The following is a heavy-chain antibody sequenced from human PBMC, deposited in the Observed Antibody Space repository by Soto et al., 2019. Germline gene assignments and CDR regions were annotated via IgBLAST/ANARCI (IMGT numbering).Heavy chain of an antibody. Sequence: GGSLRLSCVAYGFTFSSDWMHWVPKAPGKGLVWVAHIKSDGSDTKYADSVKGRFTISRGNAENSVYLQMNSLRTEDTAVYYCARAAPFNYGGNSGFDCWGQGTLVTVSS. V-gene: IGHV3-74*03. D-gene: IGHD4-17*01. CDR2: IKSDGSDT. J-gene: IGHJ4*02. CDR1: GFTFSSDW. CDR3: ARAAPFNYGGNSGFDC.